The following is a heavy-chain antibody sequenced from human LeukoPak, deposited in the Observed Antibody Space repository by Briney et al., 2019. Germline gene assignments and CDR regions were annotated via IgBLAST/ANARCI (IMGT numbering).Heavy chain of an antibody. CDR1: GLTFSSYA. CDR3: AKDSIGFYYGSGTGY. V-gene: IGHV3-23*01. D-gene: IGHD3-10*01. J-gene: IGHJ4*02. Sequence: PGGSLRLSCAASGLTFSSYAMSWVRQAPGKGLEWVSAISGSGGSTYYADSVKGRFTISRDNSKNTLYLQMNSLRAEDTAVYYCAKDSIGFYYGSGTGYWGQGTLVTVSS. CDR2: ISGSGGST.